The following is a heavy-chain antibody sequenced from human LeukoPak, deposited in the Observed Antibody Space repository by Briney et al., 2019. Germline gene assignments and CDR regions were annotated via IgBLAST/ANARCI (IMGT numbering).Heavy chain of an antibody. CDR3: ARDMVSGGSYSTRFDY. V-gene: IGHV1-2*06. Sequence: ASVKVSCKASGYTFTGYQIHWVLQAPGQGLEWMGRINPNSGGTNYAQKFQGRVTMTRDTSISTAYMELSGLTSDDTAVYYCARDMVSGGSYSTRFDYWGQGTLVTVSS. CDR1: GYTFTGYQ. CDR2: INPNSGGT. D-gene: IGHD1-26*01. J-gene: IGHJ4*02.